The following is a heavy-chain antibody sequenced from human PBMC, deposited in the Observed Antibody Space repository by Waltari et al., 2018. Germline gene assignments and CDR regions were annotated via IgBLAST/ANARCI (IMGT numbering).Heavy chain of an antibody. CDR2: ISWNSGSI. J-gene: IGHJ4*02. V-gene: IGHV3-9*01. Sequence: EVQLVESGGGLVQPGRSLRLSCAASGFTFDDYAMHWVRQAPGKGLEGVSGISWNSGSIGYADSVKGRFTISRDNAKNSLYLQMNSLRAEDTALYYCAKDLYSSGAFDYWGQGTLVTVSS. CDR3: AKDLYSSGAFDY. CDR1: GFTFDDYA. D-gene: IGHD6-19*01.